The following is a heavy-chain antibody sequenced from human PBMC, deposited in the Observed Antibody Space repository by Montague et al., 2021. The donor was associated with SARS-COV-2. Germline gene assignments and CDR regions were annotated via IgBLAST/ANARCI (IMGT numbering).Heavy chain of an antibody. D-gene: IGHD2-2*01. CDR2: ISHCGSS. CDR3: ARFAYRLLFSASYYGMDV. J-gene: IGHJ6*02. Sequence: SETLSLTCAVYGGSFSGYYWCWICQRSGQGLGWIWEISHCGSSNSNSTLTLRVPISIYTAKNQYSLKLSPVTAADTAVYYCARFAYRLLFSASYYGMDVWGQGTTVTVSS. CDR1: GGSFSGYY. V-gene: IGHV4-34*01.